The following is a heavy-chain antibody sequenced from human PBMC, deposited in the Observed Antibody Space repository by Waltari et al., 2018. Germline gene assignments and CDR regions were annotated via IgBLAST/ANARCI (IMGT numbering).Heavy chain of an antibody. J-gene: IGHJ4*02. Sequence: EVQLVESGGGLIQPGGSLRLSCAASGFTVSSTYMGWVRQAPGKGLEWVSVIYSGGSTYDADSVKGRFTISRDNSKNTLYLQMNSLRAEDTAVYYCARDTYYYDSSGYHYFDYWGQGTLVTVSS. D-gene: IGHD3-22*01. CDR1: GFTVSSTY. V-gene: IGHV3-53*01. CDR2: IYSGGST. CDR3: ARDTYYYDSSGYHYFDY.